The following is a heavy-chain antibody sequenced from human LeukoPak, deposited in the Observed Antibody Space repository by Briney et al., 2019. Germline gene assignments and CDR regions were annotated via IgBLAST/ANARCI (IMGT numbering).Heavy chain of an antibody. J-gene: IGHJ3*02. CDR3: ARAYSGGDWEEDAFDI. Sequence: SETLSLTCNVSGGSMNNYYWSWIRQSAGKGLEWIGRIHPTRSALYSPSLKSRVTISVDRSKNQFSLKLSSVTAADTAVYYCARAYSGGDWEEDAFDIWGQGTMVTVSS. CDR2: IHPTRSA. CDR1: GGSMNNYY. V-gene: IGHV4-4*07. D-gene: IGHD2-21*01.